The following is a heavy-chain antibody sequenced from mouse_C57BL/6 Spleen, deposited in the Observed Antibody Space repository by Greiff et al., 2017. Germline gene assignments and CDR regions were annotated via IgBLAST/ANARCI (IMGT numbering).Heavy chain of an antibody. CDR1: GYTFTSYW. CDR3: ANDYGDGYYFDY. CDR2: IYPGSGST. J-gene: IGHJ2*01. Sequence: VKLQQPGAELVKPGASVKMSCKASGYTFTSYWITWVKQRPGQGLEWIGDIYPGSGSTNYNEKFKSKATLTVDTSSSTAYMQLSSLTSEDSAVYYCANDYGDGYYFDYWGQGTTLTVSS. D-gene: IGHD2-4*01. V-gene: IGHV1-55*01.